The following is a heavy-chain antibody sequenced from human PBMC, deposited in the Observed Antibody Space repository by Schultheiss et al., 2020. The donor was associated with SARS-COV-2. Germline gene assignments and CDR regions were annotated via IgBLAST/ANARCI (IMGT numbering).Heavy chain of an antibody. J-gene: IGHJ3*02. CDR1: GFTFSDHW. Sequence: GGSLRLSCAASGFTFSDHWMHWVRQAPGEGLEWVSRINSDGSSTSYADSVKGRFTISRDNAKNTLYLQMNSLRAEDTAVYYCARAGDYYDSRGAFDIWGQGTMVTVSS. CDR2: INSDGSST. V-gene: IGHV3-74*01. D-gene: IGHD3-22*01. CDR3: ARAGDYYDSRGAFDI.